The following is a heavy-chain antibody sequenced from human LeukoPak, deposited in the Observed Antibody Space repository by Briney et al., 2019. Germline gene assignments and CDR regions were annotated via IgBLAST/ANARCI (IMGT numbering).Heavy chain of an antibody. Sequence: SETLSLTCTVSGGSISAYYWSWIRQPAGKGLEWIGRIYTSGSTNYNPSLKSRVTMSVDTSKNQFSLKLSSVTAADTAVYYCARDGELWFGVNHHAFDIWGQGTMVTVSS. J-gene: IGHJ3*02. CDR3: ARDGELWFGVNHHAFDI. V-gene: IGHV4-4*07. CDR1: GGSISAYY. D-gene: IGHD3-10*01. CDR2: IYTSGST.